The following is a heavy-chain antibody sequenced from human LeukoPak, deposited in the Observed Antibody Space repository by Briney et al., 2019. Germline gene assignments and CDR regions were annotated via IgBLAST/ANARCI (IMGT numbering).Heavy chain of an antibody. Sequence: ASVKVSCKASGYTFVSYNMNWVRQAPGQGLEWMGWINPNSGGTNYAQKFQGRVTMTRDTSITTAYMELSSLRSDDTAMYYCTRALGSDYWGQGTLVTVSS. D-gene: IGHD7-27*01. CDR2: INPNSGGT. CDR1: GYTFVSYN. J-gene: IGHJ4*02. V-gene: IGHV1-2*02. CDR3: TRALGSDY.